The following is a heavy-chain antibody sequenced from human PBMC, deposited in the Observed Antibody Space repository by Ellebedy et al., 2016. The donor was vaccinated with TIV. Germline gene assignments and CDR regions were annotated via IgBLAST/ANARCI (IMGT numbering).Heavy chain of an antibody. CDR1: GGSVSSGSYY. V-gene: IGHV4-61*01. Sequence: SETLSLTXTVSGGSVSSGSYYWTWIRQPPGKGLEWIGYIYYSGSTKYNPSLKSRLTISLDRSKNQFSLKLSSLTAADTAVYFCTNGRNADAFDIWGQGTMVTVSS. CDR2: IYYSGST. CDR3: TNGRNADAFDI. D-gene: IGHD3/OR15-3a*01. J-gene: IGHJ3*02.